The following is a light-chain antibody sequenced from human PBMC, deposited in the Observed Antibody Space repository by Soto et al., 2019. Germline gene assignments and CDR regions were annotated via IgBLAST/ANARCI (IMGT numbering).Light chain of an antibody. CDR1: SSDVDAYNY. J-gene: IGLJ1*01. CDR2: DVS. V-gene: IGLV2-14*01. Sequence: QSALTQPASVFGSPGQSITFSCTGTSSDVDAYNYVSWYQQHPGKAPKLMIYDVSNRPSGVSSRFSGSKSGNTASLTISGLQAEDEADYYCGSYTTSSNYVFGTGTKVTVL. CDR3: GSYTTSSNYV.